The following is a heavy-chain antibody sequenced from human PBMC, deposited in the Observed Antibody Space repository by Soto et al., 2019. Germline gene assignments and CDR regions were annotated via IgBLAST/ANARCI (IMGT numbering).Heavy chain of an antibody. CDR2: IYYSGST. Sequence: ETLSLTCTVSGGSVSSGSYYWSWIRQPPGKGLEWIGYIYYSGSTNYNPSLKSRVTISVDTSKNQFSLKLSSVTAADTAVYYCARDKGYSSSSRLFGMDVWGQGTTVTVSS. V-gene: IGHV4-61*01. D-gene: IGHD6-6*01. CDR1: GGSVSSGSYY. CDR3: ARDKGYSSSSRLFGMDV. J-gene: IGHJ6*02.